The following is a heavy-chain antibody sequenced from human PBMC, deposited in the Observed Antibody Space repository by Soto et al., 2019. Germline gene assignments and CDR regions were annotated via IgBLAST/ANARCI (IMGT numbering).Heavy chain of an antibody. CDR2: IYPGDSDT. V-gene: IGHV5-51*01. CDR3: ARAARSGYDVWKEYYYYGMDG. D-gene: IGHD6-6*01. CDR1: GYSFTSYW. J-gene: IGHJ6*02. Sequence: GESLKISCKGSGYSFTSYWIGWVRQMPGKGLEWMGIIYPGDSDTRYSPSFQGQVTISADKSISTAYLQWSSLKASDTAMYYCARAARSGYDVWKEYYYYGMDGWGQGTTVTVSS.